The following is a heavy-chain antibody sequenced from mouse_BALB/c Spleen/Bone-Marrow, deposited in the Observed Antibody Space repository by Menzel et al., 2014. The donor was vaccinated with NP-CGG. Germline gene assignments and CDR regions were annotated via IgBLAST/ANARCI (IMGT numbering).Heavy chain of an antibody. CDR2: IWSGGST. J-gene: IGHJ3*01. CDR1: GFSLTSYG. D-gene: IGHD2-1*01. CDR3: ARNQGNYVSWFAY. V-gene: IGHV2-2*02. Sequence: QVQLQQSGPGLVQPSQSLSITCTVSGFSLTSYGVHWVRQSPGKGLEWLGVIWSGGSTDYNAAFISRLSISKDNSKSQVFFKMNSLQANDTTIYYCARNQGNYVSWFAYWGQGTLVTVSA.